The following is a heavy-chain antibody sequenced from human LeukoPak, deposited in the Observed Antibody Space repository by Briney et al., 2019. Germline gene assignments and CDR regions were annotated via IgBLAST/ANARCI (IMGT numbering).Heavy chain of an antibody. Sequence: SETLSLTCTVSGGSISATSYYWGWIRQPPGKGLEWIGEINYSGSTNYKSSLKSRVTISVDTSEKHFSLKLTSVTAADTAVYYCARRYCSSSTCYSYDYWGQGTLVTVSS. V-gene: IGHV4-39*02. J-gene: IGHJ4*02. D-gene: IGHD2-2*01. CDR3: ARRYCSSSTCYSYDY. CDR2: INYSGST. CDR1: GGSISATSYY.